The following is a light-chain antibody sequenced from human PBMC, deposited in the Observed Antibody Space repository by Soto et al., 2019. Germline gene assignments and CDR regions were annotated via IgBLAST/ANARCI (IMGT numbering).Light chain of an antibody. V-gene: IGKV3D-15*01. Sequence: EIVLTQSPATLSLSPGERATLSCRASQSVSSYLAWYQQKPGQAPRLLIYGASTRATGIPARFSGSGSGTEFTLTISSLQSEDFAVYYCQQYGSSPETFGQGTKVDIK. CDR1: QSVSSY. CDR3: QQYGSSPET. CDR2: GAS. J-gene: IGKJ1*01.